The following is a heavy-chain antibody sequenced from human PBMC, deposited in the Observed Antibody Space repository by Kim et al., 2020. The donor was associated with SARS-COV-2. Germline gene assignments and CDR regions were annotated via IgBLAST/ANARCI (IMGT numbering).Heavy chain of an antibody. CDR1: GFTVSDNY. D-gene: IGHD5-18*01. V-gene: IGHV3-53*05. CDR3: ARGNTPIYQ. Sequence: GGSLRLSCAASGFTVSDNYMSWVRQAPGKGLEWVSVIYDRGTTYYIDSVKGRFTTSRDNSKNTLYLQMNSLRIEDTAIYYCARGNTPIYQWGQGTLVTVSS. CDR2: IYDRGTT. J-gene: IGHJ4*02.